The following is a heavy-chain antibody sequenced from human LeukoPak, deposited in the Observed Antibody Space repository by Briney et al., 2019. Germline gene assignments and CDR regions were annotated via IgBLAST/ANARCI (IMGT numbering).Heavy chain of an antibody. V-gene: IGHV3-66*02. CDR3: ARSPRVWSFDY. CDR1: GFTVSSNY. J-gene: IGHJ4*02. D-gene: IGHD3-3*01. CDR2: IYSVGST. Sequence: PGGSLRLSCAASGFTVSSNYMSWVRQAPGKGLEWVSVIYSVGSTSYADSVKGRFTVSRDNSKNKLYLQMDSLRAEDTAVYYSARSPRVWSFDYWGQGTPVTVSS.